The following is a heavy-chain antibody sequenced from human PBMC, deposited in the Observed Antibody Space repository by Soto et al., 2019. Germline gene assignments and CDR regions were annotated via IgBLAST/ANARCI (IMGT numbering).Heavy chain of an antibody. D-gene: IGHD2-2*01. CDR2: IIPSLGIP. Sequence: QVQLVQSGAEVKKPGSSVKVSCKASGGTFNSYDIHWVRQAPGQGLEWMGRIIPSLGIPNYAQARQGRLTITANVATRTAYMELTNLKSGDTAIYYCARRTSAFDVWGQGTVVTVSS. CDR3: ARRTSAFDV. CDR1: GGTFNSYD. V-gene: IGHV1-69*02. J-gene: IGHJ3*01.